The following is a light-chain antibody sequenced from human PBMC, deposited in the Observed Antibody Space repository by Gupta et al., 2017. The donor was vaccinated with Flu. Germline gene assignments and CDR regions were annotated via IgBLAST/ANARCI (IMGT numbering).Light chain of an antibody. V-gene: IGKV4-1*01. Sequence: SLGERATINCKSSQSVLYSSNNKNYLAWYQQKPGQPPKLLIYWASTRESGVPDRGSASASGTDFTLTISSLQAEDVAVYYCHPYQSITGTFGRGTKVEIK. J-gene: IGKJ1*01. CDR2: WAS. CDR3: HPYQSITGT. CDR1: QSVLYSSNNKNY.